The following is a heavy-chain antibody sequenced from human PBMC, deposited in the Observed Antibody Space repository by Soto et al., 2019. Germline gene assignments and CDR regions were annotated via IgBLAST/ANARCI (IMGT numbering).Heavy chain of an antibody. V-gene: IGHV4-39*01. Sequence: PSETLSLTCTVSCGSMSSSSYYWGWIRQPPGKGLEWIGSIYYSGSTHYNPSLKSRVTISVDTSKNQFSLKLSSVTAADTAVYYCATQGDDILTGRHYDNWGQGILVTVSS. CDR3: ATQGDDILTGRHYDN. J-gene: IGHJ4*02. CDR1: CGSMSSSSYY. CDR2: IYYSGST. D-gene: IGHD3-9*01.